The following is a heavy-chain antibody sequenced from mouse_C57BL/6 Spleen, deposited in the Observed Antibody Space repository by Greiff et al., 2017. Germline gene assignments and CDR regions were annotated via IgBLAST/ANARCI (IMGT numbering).Heavy chain of an antibody. J-gene: IGHJ1*03. Sequence: VQLVESGPGLVAPSPSLSITCTVSGFSLTSYAISWVRQPPGKGLEWLGVIWTGGGTNYNSAHNSRLGISKDNSKSQAFLKMISLQTDDTARYYCARKSKDYYSSYGGYFDVWGTGTTVTVSS. CDR1: GFSLTSYA. CDR2: IWTGGGT. D-gene: IGHD2-5*01. V-gene: IGHV2-9-1*01. CDR3: ARKSKDYYSSYGGYFDV.